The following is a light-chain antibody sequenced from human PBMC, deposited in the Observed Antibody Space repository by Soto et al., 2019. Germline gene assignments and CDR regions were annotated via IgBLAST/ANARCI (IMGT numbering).Light chain of an antibody. CDR2: GVT. CDR3: FSHRGGDSHV. CDR1: RSDVGGYNY. J-gene: IGLJ1*01. Sequence: QSALTQAASVSGSLGQSMTISCTGTRSDVGGYNYVSWYQQYPGKAPKLMIYGVTNRPSGVSNRFSGSKTGNTASLTISGLQAEDEADYYCFSHRGGDSHVFGTGTKLTVL. V-gene: IGLV2-14*01.